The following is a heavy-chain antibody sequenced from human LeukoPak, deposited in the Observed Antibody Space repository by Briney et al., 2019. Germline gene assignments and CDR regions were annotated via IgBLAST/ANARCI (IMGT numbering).Heavy chain of an antibody. Sequence: GGSLRLSCAASGFTFSSYGMHWVRQAPGKGLEWAAVISYDGSNKYYADSVKGRFTISRDNSKNTLYLQMNSLRAEDPAFYYXXXXXXXXXXXXXXASRGPYFDYWGQGTLVTVSS. CDR3: XXXXXXXXXXXXXASRGPYFDY. D-gene: IGHD2-2*01. CDR1: GFTFSSYG. V-gene: IGHV3-30*03. J-gene: IGHJ4*02. CDR2: ISYDGSNK.